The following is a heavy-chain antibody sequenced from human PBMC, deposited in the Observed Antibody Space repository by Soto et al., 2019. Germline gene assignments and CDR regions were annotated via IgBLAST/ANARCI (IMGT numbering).Heavy chain of an antibody. D-gene: IGHD2-21*02. CDR1: GFTFSNYG. CDR2: INVAGTT. Sequence: GGSLRLSCAASGFTFSNYGMHWVRQATGKGLQWVANINVAGTTYYPVSVKGRFTISRENAKNSLYLHINNLRAEDTAVYYCTRTADFTSAFDIWGQGTVVTVSS. CDR3: TRTADFTSAFDI. V-gene: IGHV3-13*01. J-gene: IGHJ3*02.